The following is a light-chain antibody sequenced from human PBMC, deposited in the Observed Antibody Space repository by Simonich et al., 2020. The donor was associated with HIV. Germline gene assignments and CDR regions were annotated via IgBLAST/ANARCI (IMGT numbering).Light chain of an antibody. CDR2: WSS. Sequence: DIVMTQSPDSLAVSLGERATINCKSSQSVLYSSNNKNYLAWYQQKPGQPPKLLVYWSSPRASGVPDRFTGSGSGTDFTLTISSLQAEDVAIYYCQQYYSTPITFGQGTRLEIK. CDR3: QQYYSTPIT. CDR1: QSVLYSSNNKNY. V-gene: IGKV4-1*01. J-gene: IGKJ5*01.